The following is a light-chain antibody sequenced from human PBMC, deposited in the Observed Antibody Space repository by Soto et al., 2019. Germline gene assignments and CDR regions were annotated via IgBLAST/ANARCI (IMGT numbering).Light chain of an antibody. CDR2: NNA. CDR3: STWDDRLNAVV. CDR1: ASNIGNNA. J-gene: IGLJ3*02. V-gene: IGLV1-44*01. Sequence: QSVLTQPPSVSGTPGQRGTIFCSGTASNIGNNAVHWYQQFPGTAPKLLIFNNAARPSGVSDHFSGSKSGTSASLASSGLKYDDEADYYCSTWDDRLNAVVFGGGTKLTVL.